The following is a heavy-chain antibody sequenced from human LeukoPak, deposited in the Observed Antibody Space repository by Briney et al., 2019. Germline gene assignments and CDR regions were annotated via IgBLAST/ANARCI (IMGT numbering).Heavy chain of an antibody. CDR1: GYSISRGYY. CDR3: VRGEAGYFDS. V-gene: IGHV4-38-2*01. D-gene: IGHD2-21*01. J-gene: IGHJ4*02. Sequence: SETLSLTCAVSGYSISRGYYWGWVRQPPGKRPQWIGSVHESGSSYYNPSLKSRVTISLDTSQNQFSLTLTSVTAADSATYYCVRGEAGYFDSWGQGTLVTVSS. CDR2: VHESGSS.